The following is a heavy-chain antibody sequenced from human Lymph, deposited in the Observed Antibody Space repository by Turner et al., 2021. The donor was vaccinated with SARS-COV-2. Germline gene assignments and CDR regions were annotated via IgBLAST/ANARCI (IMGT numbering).Heavy chain of an antibody. CDR2: IGGFGSST. Sequence: EVKRLESGGGLAQPAGSLTLPCAASVCTFNSHALSWVRWAPEEGVEWVSTIGGFGSSTYDADSVKSRYSISRDNYKNTIDLQMNSLRAEDKAVYYCSNLDPTVSWEFPYRIDVWGQGTTVTVSS. V-gene: IGHV3-23*01. CDR1: VCTFNSHA. D-gene: IGHD1-26*01. J-gene: IGHJ6*02. CDR3: SNLDPTVSWEFPYRIDV.